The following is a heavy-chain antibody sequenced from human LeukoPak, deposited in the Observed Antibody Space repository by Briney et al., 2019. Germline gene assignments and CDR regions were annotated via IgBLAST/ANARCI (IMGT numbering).Heavy chain of an antibody. D-gene: IGHD4-17*01. CDR2: IRSKANGYAT. Sequence: GGPLRLSCAASGFTFSGSPMHWVRQASGKGLEWVGRIRSKANGYATAYAASVRGRFTISRDDSKNTAYLQMNSPKTEDTAVYYCATGGDHDYGDHRYDYWGQGTLVTVSS. J-gene: IGHJ4*02. CDR1: GFTFSGSP. CDR3: ATGGDHDYGDHRYDY. V-gene: IGHV3-73*01.